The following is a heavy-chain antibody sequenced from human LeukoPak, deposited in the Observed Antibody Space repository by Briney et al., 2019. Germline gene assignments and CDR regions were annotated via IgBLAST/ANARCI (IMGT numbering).Heavy chain of an antibody. CDR2: IYPGDSDT. D-gene: IGHD5-18*01. CDR3: ARSWVTGYRTVLDY. J-gene: IGHJ4*02. CDR1: GSRFTTYW. Sequence: GESLKFSCKGSGSRFTTYWIGGVRQMPGKGLGWMGIIYPGDSDTRYRPSFQGQVTISADKSISTAYLQWSSLKASDTAMYYCARSWVTGYRTVLDYWGQGTLVTVSS. V-gene: IGHV5-51*01.